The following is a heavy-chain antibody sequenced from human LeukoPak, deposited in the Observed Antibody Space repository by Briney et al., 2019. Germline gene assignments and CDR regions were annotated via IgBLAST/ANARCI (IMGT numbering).Heavy chain of an antibody. CDR2: INHSGST. CDR1: GGSFSGYY. D-gene: IGHD3-10*01. Sequence: SETLSLTCAVYGGSFSGYYWRWIRHPPEKGLEWIGEINHSGSTNYNPSPKSRVTISVDTSKNQFSLKLSSVTAADTAVYYCAGGWRYYGSGSYCWFDPWGQGTLVTASS. V-gene: IGHV4-34*01. J-gene: IGHJ5*02. CDR3: AGGWRYYGSGSYCWFDP.